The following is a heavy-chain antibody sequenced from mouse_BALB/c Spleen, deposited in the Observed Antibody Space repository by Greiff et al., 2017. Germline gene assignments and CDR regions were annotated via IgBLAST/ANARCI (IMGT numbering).Heavy chain of an antibody. V-gene: IGHV2-9*02. CDR3: AREDYGSSPWFAY. J-gene: IGHJ3*01. D-gene: IGHD1-1*01. CDR1: GFSLTSYG. CDR2: IWAGGST. Sequence: VKVVESGPGLVAPSQSLSITCTVSGFSLTSYGVHWVRQPPGKGLEWLGVIWAGGSTNYNSALMSRLSISKDNSKSQVFLKMNSLQTDDTAMYYCAREDYGSSPWFAYWGQGTLVTVSA.